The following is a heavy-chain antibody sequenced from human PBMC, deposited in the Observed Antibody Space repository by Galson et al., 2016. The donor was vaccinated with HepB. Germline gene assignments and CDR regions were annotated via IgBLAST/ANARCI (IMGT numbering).Heavy chain of an antibody. CDR3: ARGYPLVDY. Sequence: SLRLSCAASGFIFSSYSMNWVRQAPGKGLECVSSISDSASYVYYADSVKGRFTISRDNAKNSLYLQMNSLRAEDTAVYYGARGYPLVDYWGQGTLVTVSS. J-gene: IGHJ4*02. CDR1: GFIFSSYS. V-gene: IGHV3-21*01. CDR2: ISDSASYV. D-gene: IGHD1-26*01.